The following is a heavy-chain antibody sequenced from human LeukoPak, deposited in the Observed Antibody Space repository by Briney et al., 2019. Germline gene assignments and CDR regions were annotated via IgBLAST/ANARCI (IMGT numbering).Heavy chain of an antibody. V-gene: IGHV3-53*01. CDR2: IYSGGRT. CDR1: GFTVSGTH. J-gene: IGHJ2*01. Sequence: GGSLRLSCAASGFTVSGTHMSWVRQAPGKGLEWVSVIYSGGRTFYADSVNGRGTISRDNSKNTLYLQMHSLRAGDTAVYYCARRTRSGSTDWYFDLWGRGTLVTVSS. CDR3: ARRTRSGSTDWYFDL. D-gene: IGHD3-3*01.